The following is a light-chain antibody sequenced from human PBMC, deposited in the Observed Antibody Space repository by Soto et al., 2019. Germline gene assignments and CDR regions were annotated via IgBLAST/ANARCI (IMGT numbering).Light chain of an antibody. Sequence: DIQMTQTPSTLPASVGDTVSILCRASESISSWLAWYQQKPGNAPRLLIYDASKLGRGVPSRFSGTGSGTEFILTISSLQPDDFATYFCQQSNSLSPWTFGQGTKVDIK. CDR2: DAS. CDR3: QQSNSLSPWT. J-gene: IGKJ1*01. V-gene: IGKV1-5*02. CDR1: ESISSW.